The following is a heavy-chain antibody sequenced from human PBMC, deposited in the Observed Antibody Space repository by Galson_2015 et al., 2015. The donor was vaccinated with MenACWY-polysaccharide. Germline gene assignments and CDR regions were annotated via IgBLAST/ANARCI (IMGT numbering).Heavy chain of an antibody. D-gene: IGHD2-2*01. CDR1: GFTFSSYW. Sequence: SLRLSCAASGFTFSSYWMHWVRHAPGKGLVWVSRINSDGTSTTYADSVRGRFTVSRDNAKNTLYLQMNSLRAEDTAIYYCVRNTDCTGTDCYAYNWFDPWGQGTLVTVSS. V-gene: IGHV3-74*01. CDR3: VRNTDCTGTDCYAYNWFDP. CDR2: INSDGTST. J-gene: IGHJ5*02.